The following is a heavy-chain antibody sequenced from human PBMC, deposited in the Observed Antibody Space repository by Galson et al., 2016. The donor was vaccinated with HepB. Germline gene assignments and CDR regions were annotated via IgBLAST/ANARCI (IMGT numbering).Heavy chain of an antibody. CDR3: AKPETRPYDSVTGYSHFDY. V-gene: IGHV3-30*18. D-gene: IGHD3-9*01. CDR2: TSYDGSNE. CDR1: GFTFNRSD. Sequence: SLRLSCAASGFTFNRSDMYWVRQAPGKGLEWVAVTSYDGSNEYYADSVKGRFTISRDNSKNTLYLQMNSLRAEDTAVYYCAKPETRPYDSVTGYSHFDYWGLGTLVTVSS. J-gene: IGHJ4*02.